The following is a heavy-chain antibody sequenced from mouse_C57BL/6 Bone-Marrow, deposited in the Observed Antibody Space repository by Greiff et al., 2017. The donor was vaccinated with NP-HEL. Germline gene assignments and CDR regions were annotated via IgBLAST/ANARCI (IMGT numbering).Heavy chain of an antibody. V-gene: IGHV1-82*01. J-gene: IGHJ3*01. CDR1: GYAFSSSW. D-gene: IGHD1-1*01. Sequence: QVQLKESGPELVKPGASVKISGKASGYAFSSSWMNWVKQRPGKGLEWIGRIYPGDGDTNYNGKFKGKATLTADKSSSTAYMQLSSLTSEDSAVYFCARRYRAWFAYWGQGTLVTVSA. CDR3: ARRYRAWFAY. CDR2: IYPGDGDT.